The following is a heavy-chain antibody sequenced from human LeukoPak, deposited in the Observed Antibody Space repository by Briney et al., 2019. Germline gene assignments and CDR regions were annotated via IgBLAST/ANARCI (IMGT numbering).Heavy chain of an antibody. Sequence: GGSLRLSCAASGFTFSSYAIHLVRQAPGKGLEWVAFVSFDGSDKYYADSVKGRFTISRDISKNTLYLQMNSLRVEDTALYYCARGAAVAISLWGQGTLVTVSS. CDR1: GFTFSSYA. CDR3: ARGAAVAISL. D-gene: IGHD6-19*01. V-gene: IGHV3-30*04. J-gene: IGHJ4*02. CDR2: VSFDGSDK.